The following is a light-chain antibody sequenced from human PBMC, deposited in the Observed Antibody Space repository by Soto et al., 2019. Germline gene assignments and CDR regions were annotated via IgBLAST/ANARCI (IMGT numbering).Light chain of an antibody. CDR2: AAS. V-gene: IGKV3-15*01. Sequence: EIVLTQSPGTLSLSPGERATLSCRASQTVSSSFLAWYQQTPGQAPRLLIYAASTRATGIPARFSGSGSGTEFTLTISSLQSEDFAVYYCQQYNNWPRGTFGQGTKVDIK. CDR1: QTVSSS. J-gene: IGKJ1*01. CDR3: QQYNNWPRGT.